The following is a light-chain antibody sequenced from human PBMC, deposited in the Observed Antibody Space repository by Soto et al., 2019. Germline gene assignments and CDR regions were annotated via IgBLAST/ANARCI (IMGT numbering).Light chain of an antibody. V-gene: IGKV3-20*01. CDR1: QSVPNNY. CDR2: GTS. J-gene: IGKJ1*01. CDR3: QQYGGTPWT. Sequence: EIVLTQSPGTLSLSPGERATLYCRASQSVPNNYLAWYQQRLGQAPRLLIYGTSSRAPGISDRFSGGGSGTDFTLTVNRLEPEDFAGYFCQQYGGTPWTFGQGTNVENK.